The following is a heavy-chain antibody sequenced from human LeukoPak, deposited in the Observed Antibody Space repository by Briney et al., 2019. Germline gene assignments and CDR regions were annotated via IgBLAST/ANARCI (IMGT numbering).Heavy chain of an antibody. D-gene: IGHD1-1*01. J-gene: IGHJ4*02. Sequence: GGSLRLSCAASGFTFSSYALSWVRQAPGKGLEWASAISGSGGTTYYADSVKGWFTISNDNSKNTLYLQMDSLRAEDTAVYYCARDWNVWYFDYWGQGTLVTVSS. V-gene: IGHV3-23*01. CDR3: ARDWNVWYFDY. CDR1: GFTFSSYA. CDR2: ISGSGGTT.